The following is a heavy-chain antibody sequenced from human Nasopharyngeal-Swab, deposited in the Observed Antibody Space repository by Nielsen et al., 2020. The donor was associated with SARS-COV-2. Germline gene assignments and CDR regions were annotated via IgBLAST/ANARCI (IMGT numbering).Heavy chain of an antibody. V-gene: IGHV3-53*01. CDR3: ARDPGSYYFDF. D-gene: IGHD3-10*01. CDR2: IYSGGST. CDR1: GLTVGNNY. J-gene: IGHJ4*02. Sequence: GESLKISCAASGLTVGNNYMTWVRQAPGKGLQWVSVIYSGGSTYYADSVKGRFTISRDNSKNMVYLQMNSLRAEDTAVYYCARDPGSYYFDFWGQGTLVTVSS.